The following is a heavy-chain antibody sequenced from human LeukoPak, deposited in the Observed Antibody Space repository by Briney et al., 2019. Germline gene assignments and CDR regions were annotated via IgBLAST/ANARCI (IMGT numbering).Heavy chain of an antibody. Sequence: SETLSLTCAVTGGSFSDYYWSWVRQPPGKGLEWIGDINQSGSTNYNPSLKSRVTVSVDAPKNQLSLKLSSVTAADTAVYFCAREGKKYCGSTSCSFFDSWGQGTLVTVSS. J-gene: IGHJ5*01. CDR1: GGSFSDYY. CDR3: AREGKKYCGSTSCSFFDS. V-gene: IGHV4-34*01. D-gene: IGHD2-2*01. CDR2: INQSGST.